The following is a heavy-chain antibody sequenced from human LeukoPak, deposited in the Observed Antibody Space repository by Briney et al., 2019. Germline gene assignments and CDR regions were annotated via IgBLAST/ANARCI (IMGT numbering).Heavy chain of an antibody. D-gene: IGHD3-3*01. J-gene: IGHJ6*02. V-gene: IGHV4-4*07. CDR3: ARESRATIFGVVIRDYSYGMDV. CDR1: GGSISSYY. CDR2: IYTSGST. Sequence: PSETLSLTCTVSGGSISSYYWSWIRQPAGKGLEWIGRIYTSGSTNYNPSLKSRVTMSVDTPKHQFSLKLSSVTAADTAVYYCARESRATIFGVVIRDYSYGMDVWGQGTTVTVSS.